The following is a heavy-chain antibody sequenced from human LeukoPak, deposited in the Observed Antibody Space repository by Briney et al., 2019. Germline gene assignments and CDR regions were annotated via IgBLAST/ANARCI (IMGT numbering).Heavy chain of an antibody. D-gene: IGHD3-10*01. CDR1: GGSISSSNW. CDR3: ARVITMVRGVMALTYYIDY. J-gene: IGHJ4*02. V-gene: IGHV4-4*02. Sequence: SETLSLTCAVSGGSISSSNWWSWVRQPPGKGLEWIGEIYHSGSTNYNPSLKSRVTISVDKSKNQFSLKLSSVTAADTAVYYCARVITMVRGVMALTYYIDYWGQGTLVTVSS. CDR2: IYHSGST.